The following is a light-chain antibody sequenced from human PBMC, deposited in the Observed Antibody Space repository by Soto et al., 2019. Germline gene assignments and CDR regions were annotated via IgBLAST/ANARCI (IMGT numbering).Light chain of an antibody. J-gene: IGLJ2*01. Sequence: QSALTQPRSVSGSPGQSVTISCTGTSSDVGGYNYVSWYQQHPGKAPKLMIYDVSKRPSGVPDRFSGSKSGTTASLTISGLQAEDEADYYCRSYAGSYTFVVFGGGTKLTVL. CDR3: RSYAGSYTFVV. CDR1: SSDVGGYNY. V-gene: IGLV2-11*01. CDR2: DVS.